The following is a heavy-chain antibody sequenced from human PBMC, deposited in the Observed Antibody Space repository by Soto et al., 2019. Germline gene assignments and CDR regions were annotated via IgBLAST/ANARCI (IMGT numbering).Heavy chain of an antibody. CDR2: ISTSGSTI. J-gene: IGHJ4*02. CDR1: GFSFSSYE. Sequence: PGGSLRLSCAAFGFSFSSYEMDWVRQAPGKGLEWVSYISTSGSTIKYADSVKGRLTISRDNAKNSLYLQMSSLRAEDTAVYYCAREMATTQGFDYWGQGTLVTVSS. CDR3: AREMATTQGFDY. V-gene: IGHV3-48*03. D-gene: IGHD5-12*01.